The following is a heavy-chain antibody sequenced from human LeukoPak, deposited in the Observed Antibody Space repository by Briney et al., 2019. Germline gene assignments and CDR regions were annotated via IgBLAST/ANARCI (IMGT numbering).Heavy chain of an antibody. Sequence: SETLSLTCTVSGGSISSYYWSWIRQPAGKGLEWIGRIYTSGSTNYNPSLKSRVTMSVDTSKNQFSLKLSSVTAADTAVYYCARAFWGLHNSIWYEAHPSDFWGQGTLVTVSS. V-gene: IGHV4-4*07. J-gene: IGHJ4*02. CDR3: ARAFWGLHNSIWYEAHPSDF. CDR1: GGSISSYY. CDR2: IYTSGST. D-gene: IGHD6-13*01.